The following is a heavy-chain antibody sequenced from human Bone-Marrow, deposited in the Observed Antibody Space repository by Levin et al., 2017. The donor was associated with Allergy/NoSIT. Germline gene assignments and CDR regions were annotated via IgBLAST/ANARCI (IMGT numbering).Heavy chain of an antibody. V-gene: IGHV3-66*01. D-gene: IGHD6-13*01. CDR2: LYAGGTT. J-gene: IGHJ4*02. CDR3: VRGYSSYWYVPPHYYFDS. CDR1: GFTVGSHY. Sequence: GGSLRLSCVASGFTVGSHYMNWVRQAPGKGLEWVSVLYAGGTTYYADSVKGRFSISRDISNNTVYLQMNNLRAEDTALYYCVRGYSSYWYVPPHYYFDSWGPGTLVTVSS.